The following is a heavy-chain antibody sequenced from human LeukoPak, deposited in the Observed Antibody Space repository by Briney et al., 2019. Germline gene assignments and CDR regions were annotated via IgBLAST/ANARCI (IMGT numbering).Heavy chain of an antibody. CDR3: AKDHYDSSGYYSLFDY. V-gene: IGHV3-9*03. CDR2: ISWNSGSI. J-gene: IGHJ4*02. CDR1: GFTFDDYA. Sequence: HAGRSLRLSCAASGFTFDDYAMHWVRQAPGKGLEWVSGISWNSGSIGYADSVKGRFTISRDNAKNSLYLQMNSLRAEDMALYYCAKDHYDSSGYYSLFDYWGQGTLVTVSS. D-gene: IGHD3-22*01.